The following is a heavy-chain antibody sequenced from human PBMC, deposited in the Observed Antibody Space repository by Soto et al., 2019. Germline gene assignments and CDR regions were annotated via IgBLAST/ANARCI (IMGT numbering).Heavy chain of an antibody. J-gene: IGHJ5*02. Sequence: ASVKVSCKASGYTFTSYGISWVRQAPGQGLEWMGWISAYNGNTNYAQKLQGGVTMTTDTSTSTAYMELRSLRSDDTAVYYCARFTPVFWGTRVGGVLNWFDPWGQGTLVTVSS. V-gene: IGHV1-18*01. D-gene: IGHD3-10*01. CDR1: GYTFTSYG. CDR2: ISAYNGNT. CDR3: ARFTPVFWGTRVGGVLNWFDP.